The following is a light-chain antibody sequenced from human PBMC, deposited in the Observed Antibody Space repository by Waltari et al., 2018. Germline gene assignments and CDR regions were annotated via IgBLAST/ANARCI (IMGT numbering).Light chain of an antibody. CDR1: QNVGKNY. J-gene: IGKJ5*01. CDR2: GAS. V-gene: IGKV3-20*01. Sequence: EILLTQSPGTLSLSPGERATLSCRASQNVGKNYLGWYQQSPGQPPRLLIFGASNRATGIPDRFSGSGSGTDFTLTISRLESEDFAVYFCQQYASPPITFGQGTRLE. CDR3: QQYASPPIT.